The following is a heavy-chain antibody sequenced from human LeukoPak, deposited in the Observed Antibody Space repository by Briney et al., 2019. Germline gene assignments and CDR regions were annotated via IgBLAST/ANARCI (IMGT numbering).Heavy chain of an antibody. V-gene: IGHV1-46*01. CDR1: GYTFTTYY. CDR2: IKPSDGST. D-gene: IGHD6-13*01. CDR3: ARTRYSSSWQLFDF. J-gene: IGHJ4*02. Sequence: ASVKVSCKASGYTFTTYYMHWVRQAPGQGLEWMGIIKPSDGSTSYAQKFQGRVTMTRDMSTGTVYMEVNSLRSEDTAVYYCARTRYSSSWQLFDFWGQGTLVTVSS.